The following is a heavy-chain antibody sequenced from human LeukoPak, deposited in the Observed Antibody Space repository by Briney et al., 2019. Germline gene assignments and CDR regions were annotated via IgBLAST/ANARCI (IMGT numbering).Heavy chain of an antibody. CDR2: INPSAGST. CDR3: ARDYCGGDCPLLDY. V-gene: IGHV1-46*01. D-gene: IGHD2-21*02. CDR1: GYTFTKYY. Sequence: ASVKVSCKAFGYTFTKYYLHWVRQAPGQGLEWMGIINPSAGSTSYVQKFQGRVTMTRDTSTSTVYMELSSLRSEDTAVYYCARDYCGGDCPLLDYWGQGTPVTVSS. J-gene: IGHJ4*02.